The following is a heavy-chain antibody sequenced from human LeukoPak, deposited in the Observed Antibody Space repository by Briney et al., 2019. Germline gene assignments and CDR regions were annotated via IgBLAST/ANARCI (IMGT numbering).Heavy chain of an antibody. CDR2: IYYSGST. CDR1: GGSISSYY. Sequence: SETLSLTCTVSGGSISSYYWSWIRQPPGKGLEWIGYIYYSGSTNYNPSLKSRVTISVDTSKDQFSLKLSSVTAADTAVYYCARYGGYDLYYFDYWGQGTPVTVSS. D-gene: IGHD5-12*01. CDR3: ARYGGYDLYYFDY. V-gene: IGHV4-59*01. J-gene: IGHJ4*02.